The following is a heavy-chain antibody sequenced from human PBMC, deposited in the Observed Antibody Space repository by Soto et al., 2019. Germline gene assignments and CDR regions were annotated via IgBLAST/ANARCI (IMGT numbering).Heavy chain of an antibody. CDR2: IWYDGSNK. D-gene: IGHD6-19*01. J-gene: IGHJ4*02. Sequence: GGSLRLSCAASGFTFSSYGMHWVRQAPGKGLEWVAVIWYDGSNKYYADTVKGRFTISRDNSKNTLYLQMNSLRAEDTAVYYCAKKSSKWLVGLVDYWGQGTLVTVS. CDR3: AKKSSKWLVGLVDY. V-gene: IGHV3-33*06. CDR1: GFTFSSYG.